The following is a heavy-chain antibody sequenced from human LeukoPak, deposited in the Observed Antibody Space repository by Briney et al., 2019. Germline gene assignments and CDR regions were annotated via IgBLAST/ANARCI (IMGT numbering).Heavy chain of an antibody. V-gene: IGHV3-33*01. J-gene: IGHJ4*02. CDR1: GFTFSRHG. Sequence: PGTSLILSCAASGFTFSRHGMYWVRQAPAQGLDWVALIWFDGSREHYPDSVKGRFTISRDNAKNMVYLQMNSLRAEDTAVYYCARLADWTLYSWGQGTLVTVSS. CDR2: IWFDGSRE. CDR3: ARLADWTLYS. D-gene: IGHD2-21*01.